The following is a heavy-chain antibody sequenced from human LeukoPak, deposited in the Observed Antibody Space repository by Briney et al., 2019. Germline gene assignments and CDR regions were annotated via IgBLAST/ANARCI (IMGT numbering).Heavy chain of an antibody. D-gene: IGHD3-22*01. Sequence: GGSLRLSRAASGFTFSSYSMNWVRQAPGKGLEWVSSISSSSSYIYYADSVKGRFTISRDNAKNSLYLQMNSLRAEDTAVYYCARDHDYDSSGYLDAFDIWGQGTMVTVSS. J-gene: IGHJ3*02. CDR2: ISSSSSYI. CDR1: GFTFSSYS. CDR3: ARDHDYDSSGYLDAFDI. V-gene: IGHV3-21*01.